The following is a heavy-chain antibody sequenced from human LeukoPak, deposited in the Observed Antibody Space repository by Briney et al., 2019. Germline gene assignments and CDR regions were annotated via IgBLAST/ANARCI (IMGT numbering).Heavy chain of an antibody. J-gene: IGHJ4*02. Sequence: SETLSLTCTVSGDSISSGAYYWTWIRQLPGKALEWIGYINHSGDTYYNPSLRSRLSLSADTSKNQFSLKLSSVTAADTAVYYCARDDIAAAAFDYWGQGTLVTVSS. CDR3: ARDDIAAAAFDY. V-gene: IGHV4-31*03. D-gene: IGHD6-13*01. CDR2: INHSGDT. CDR1: GDSISSGAYY.